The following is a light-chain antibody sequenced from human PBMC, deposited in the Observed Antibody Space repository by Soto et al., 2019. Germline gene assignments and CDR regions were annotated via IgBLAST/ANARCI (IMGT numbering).Light chain of an antibody. J-gene: IGLJ3*02. V-gene: IGLV6-57*01. CDR3: QSYDSSNWV. Sequence: NFMLTQPHSVSESPGKTVTISCTRSSGSIASNYVQWYQQRPGSSPTIVIYEVNQRPSGVPDRFSGSIDSSSNSASLTISGLKTEDEADYYCQSYDSSNWVFGGGTKLTVL. CDR2: EVN. CDR1: SGSIASNY.